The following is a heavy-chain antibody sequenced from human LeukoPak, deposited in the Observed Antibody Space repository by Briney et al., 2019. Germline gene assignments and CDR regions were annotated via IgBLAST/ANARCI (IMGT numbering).Heavy chain of an antibody. CDR3: ARVTQSVYYYYGMDV. D-gene: IGHD4-11*01. Sequence: SETLSLTCTVSGGSISSYYWSWIRQPPGKGLEWIGYIYYSGSTNYNPSLKSRVTISVDTSKNQFSLKLSSVTAADTAVYYCARVTQSVYYYYGMDVWGQGTTVTVSS. V-gene: IGHV4-59*08. CDR2: IYYSGST. CDR1: GGSISSYY. J-gene: IGHJ6*02.